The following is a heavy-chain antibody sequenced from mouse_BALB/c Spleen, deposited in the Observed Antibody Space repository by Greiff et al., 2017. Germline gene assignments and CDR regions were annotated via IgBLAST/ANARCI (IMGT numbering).Heavy chain of an antibody. CDR3: ARHITTEFAY. CDR2: ISSGGGST. V-gene: IGHV5-12-1*01. D-gene: IGHD1-2*01. CDR1: GFAFSSYD. J-gene: IGHJ3*01. Sequence: EVMLVESGGGLVKPGGSLKLSCAASGFAFSSYDMSWVRQTPEKRLEWVAYISSGGGSTYYPDTVKGRFTISRDNAKNTLYLQMSSLKSEDTAMYYCARHITTEFAYWGQGTLVTVSA.